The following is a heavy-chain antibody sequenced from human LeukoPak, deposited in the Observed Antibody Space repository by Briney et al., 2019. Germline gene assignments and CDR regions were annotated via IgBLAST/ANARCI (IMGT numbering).Heavy chain of an antibody. J-gene: IGHJ4*02. Sequence: GRSLRLSCAASGFTFSSYAMHWARQAPGKGLEWVAVISYDGSNKYYADSVKGRFTISRDNSKNTLYQQMNSLRAEDTAVYYCARDNKPRIAAAPLGYWGQGTLVAVSS. CDR1: GFTFSSYA. D-gene: IGHD6-13*01. V-gene: IGHV3-30-3*01. CDR3: ARDNKPRIAAAPLGY. CDR2: ISYDGSNK.